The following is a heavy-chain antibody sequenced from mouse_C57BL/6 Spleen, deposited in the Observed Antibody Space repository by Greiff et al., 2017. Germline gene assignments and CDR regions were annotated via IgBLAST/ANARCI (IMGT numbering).Heavy chain of an antibody. Sequence: QVQLQQSGAELARPGASVKLSCKASGYTFTSYGISWVKQRTGQGLEWIGEIYPRSGNTYYNEKFKGKATLTADTSSSTAYRELRSLTSEDSAVYFCANGCEGYYYAMYDWGQGTSVTVSS. J-gene: IGHJ4*01. CDR1: GYTFTSYG. D-gene: IGHD2-2*01. CDR2: IYPRSGNT. V-gene: IGHV1-81*01. CDR3: ANGCEGYYYAMYD.